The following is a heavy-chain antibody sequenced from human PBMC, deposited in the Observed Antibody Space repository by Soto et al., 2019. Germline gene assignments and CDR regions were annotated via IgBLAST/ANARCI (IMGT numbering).Heavy chain of an antibody. CDR1: GFTFSSYW. V-gene: IGHV3-7*01. CDR3: ARESGSNYYYYYMDV. D-gene: IGHD3-10*01. J-gene: IGHJ6*03. Sequence: GGSLRLSCAASGFTFSSYWMSWVRQAPGKGLEWVANIKQDGSEKYYVDSVKGRFTISRDNAKNSLYLQMNSLRAEDTAVYYCARESGSNYYYYYMDVWGKGTTVTVSS. CDR2: IKQDGSEK.